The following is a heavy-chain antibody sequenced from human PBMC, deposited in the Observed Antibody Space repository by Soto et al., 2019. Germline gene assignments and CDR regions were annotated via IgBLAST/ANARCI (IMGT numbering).Heavy chain of an antibody. CDR2: INSGGSST. V-gene: IGHV3-74*01. Sequence: PGGSLRLSCAASGFTFSSYWMHWVRQAPGKGLVWVSRINSGGSSTNYADSVKGRFTISRDNAKNTLYLQMNSLRTDDTAVYYCARGGSTSPNGMDVWGQGTTVTVSS. CDR1: GFTFSSYW. J-gene: IGHJ6*02. CDR3: ARGGSTSPNGMDV. D-gene: IGHD2-2*01.